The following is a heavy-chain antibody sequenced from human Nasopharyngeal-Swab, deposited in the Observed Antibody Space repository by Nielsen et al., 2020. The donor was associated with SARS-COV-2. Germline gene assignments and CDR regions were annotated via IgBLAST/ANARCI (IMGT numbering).Heavy chain of an antibody. CDR1: GFTFSSYW. V-gene: IGHV3-7*01. CDR3: ARETYSSSSQLYYYGMDV. J-gene: IGHJ6*02. D-gene: IGHD6-6*01. CDR2: IKQDGSEK. Sequence: GESLNTSCAAAGFTFSSYWMSWVRQAPGKGQEWVANIKQDGSEKYYVDSVKGRFTISRDNAKNSLYLQMNSLSAEATAVYYCARETYSSSSQLYYYGMDVWGQGTTVTVSS.